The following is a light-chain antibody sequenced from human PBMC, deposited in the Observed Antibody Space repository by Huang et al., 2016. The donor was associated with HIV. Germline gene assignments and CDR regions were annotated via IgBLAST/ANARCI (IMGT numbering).Light chain of an antibody. CDR2: GAS. J-gene: IGKJ1*01. CDR1: QSVSSSY. V-gene: IGKV3-20*01. Sequence: EIVLTQSPGTLSLSPGERATLSCRASQSVSSSYLAWYQQKPGQAPRPPIYGASSRATGIPDRFSGSGSGTDFTLTISRLEPEDFAVYYCQQYGSSPWTFGQGTKVEIK. CDR3: QQYGSSPWT.